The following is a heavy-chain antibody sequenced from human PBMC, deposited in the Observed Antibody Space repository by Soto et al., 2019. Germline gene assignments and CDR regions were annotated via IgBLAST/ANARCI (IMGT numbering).Heavy chain of an antibody. D-gene: IGHD3-10*01. CDR1: GGSFSGYY. J-gene: IGHJ6*02. CDR2: TNHSGST. Sequence: PSETLSLTCAVYGGSFSGYYWSWIGQPPGKGLEWIGETNHSGSTNYNPSLKSRVTISVDTSKNQFSLKLSSVTAADTAVYYCARVVSSGSYFTLEYYYGMDVWGQGTTVTVSS. CDR3: ARVVSSGSYFTLEYYYGMDV. V-gene: IGHV4-34*01.